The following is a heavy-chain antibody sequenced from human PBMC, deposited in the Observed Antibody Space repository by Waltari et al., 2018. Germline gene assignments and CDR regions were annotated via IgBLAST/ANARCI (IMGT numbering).Heavy chain of an antibody. V-gene: IGHV4-38-2*01. Sequence: QVQLQESGPGLVKPSETLSLTCAVSGYSISSGYYWGWIRQPPGKGLEWIGSIYHSGSTYSNPSLKSRVTISVDTSKNQFSLKLSSVTAADTAVYYCASGNGGRWLQFDEYYFDYWGQGTLVTVSS. J-gene: IGHJ4*02. CDR2: IYHSGST. D-gene: IGHD5-12*01. CDR3: ASGNGGRWLQFDEYYFDY. CDR1: GYSISSGYY.